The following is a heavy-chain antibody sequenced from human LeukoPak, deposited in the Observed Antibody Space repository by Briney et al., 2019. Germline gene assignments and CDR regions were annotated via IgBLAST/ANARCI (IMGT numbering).Heavy chain of an antibody. CDR1: GFTFSSYG. J-gene: IGHJ5*02. Sequence: GGSLRLSCAASGFTFSSYGMHWVRQAPGKGLDWVAVIWYDGNNKYYADSVKGRFTISRDNSKNTVYLQMNSLRAEDTAVYYCAKDSHKMATTLVYNWFDPWGQGTLVTVSS. CDR3: AKDSHKMATTLVYNWFDP. V-gene: IGHV3-33*06. D-gene: IGHD5-24*01. CDR2: IWYDGNNK.